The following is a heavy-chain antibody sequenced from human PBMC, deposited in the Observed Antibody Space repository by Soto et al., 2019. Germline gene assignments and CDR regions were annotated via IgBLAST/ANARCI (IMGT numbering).Heavy chain of an antibody. Sequence: SGPTLAHPTQTLTLTCTFSGFSLTTTSVCVSWIRHPPGKALEWLALICWHDDNLYSPSLKSRLTITKDTSKNQVVLTMTNRDPVDTATYYCAHRGGAAVGLYYFDYWGQGALVTVSS. CDR3: AHRGGAAVGLYYFDY. D-gene: IGHD3-16*01. V-gene: IGHV2-5*01. CDR2: ICWHDDN. CDR1: GFSLTTTSVC. J-gene: IGHJ4*02.